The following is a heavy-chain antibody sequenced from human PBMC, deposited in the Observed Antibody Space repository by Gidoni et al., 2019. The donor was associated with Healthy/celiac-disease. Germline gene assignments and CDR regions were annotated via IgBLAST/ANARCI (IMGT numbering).Heavy chain of an antibody. Sequence: QLQLPESGPGLVKPLEPLSLTCTVSAGSIRISSYYWCWIRQPQGKGLEWIGSIYYSGSTSYNPYLKSRVTISVETSKNQFSMKLSYVTAEDTAVYYCARGGIMITFGGVIVKVQNDYWGQGTLVTVSS. CDR2: IYYSGST. D-gene: IGHD3-16*02. CDR3: ARGGIMITFGGVIVKVQNDY. V-gene: IGHV4-39*01. CDR1: AGSIRISSYY. J-gene: IGHJ4*02.